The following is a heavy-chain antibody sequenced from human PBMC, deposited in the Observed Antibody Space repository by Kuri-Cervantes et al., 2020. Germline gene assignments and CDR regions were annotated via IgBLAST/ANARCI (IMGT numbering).Heavy chain of an antibody. CDR2: ISAYNGNT. V-gene: IGHV1-18*01. J-gene: IGHJ4*02. CDR3: ARVRYYYDSSGDTSDY. CDR1: GYTFTSYG. D-gene: IGHD3-22*01. Sequence: ASVKVSCKASGYTFTSYGISWVRQAPGQGLEWMGWISAYNGNTNYAQKLQGRVTMTTDTSTSTAYMELRSLRSDDTAVYYCARVRYYYDSSGDTSDYWGQGTLVTVSS.